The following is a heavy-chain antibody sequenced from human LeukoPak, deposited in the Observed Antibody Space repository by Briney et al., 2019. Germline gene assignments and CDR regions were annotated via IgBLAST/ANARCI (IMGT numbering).Heavy chain of an antibody. J-gene: IGHJ4*02. CDR1: GGSISSYY. V-gene: IGHV4-4*07. CDR2: IYTSGST. Sequence: SETLSLTCTVSGGSISSYYWSWIRQPAGKGLEWIGRIYTSGSTNYNPSLKSRVTMSVDTSKNQFSLKLSSVTAADTAVYYCARVNMITFGGVYFDYWGQGTLVTVSS. CDR3: ARVNMITFGGVYFDY. D-gene: IGHD3-16*01.